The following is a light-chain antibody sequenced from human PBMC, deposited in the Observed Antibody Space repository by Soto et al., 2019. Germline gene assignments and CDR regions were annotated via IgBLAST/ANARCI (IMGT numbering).Light chain of an antibody. CDR2: GAS. Sequence: EIVLTQSPGTLSLSPGERATLSCRASQSVISTYLAWYQQRPGQAPRLLIYGASGRATGIPDRFSGSGSGTDFTLTISRLEPEDFAVYYCQQYGSSPPVTFGQGTRLEIK. CDR1: QSVISTY. J-gene: IGKJ5*01. CDR3: QQYGSSPPVT. V-gene: IGKV3-20*01.